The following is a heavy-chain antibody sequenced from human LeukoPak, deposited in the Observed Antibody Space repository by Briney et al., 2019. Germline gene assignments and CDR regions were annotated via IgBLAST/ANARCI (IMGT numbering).Heavy chain of an antibody. D-gene: IGHD6-19*01. CDR1: GFTFSSYW. CDR2: IKQDGSER. J-gene: IGHJ5*02. Sequence: HAGGSLRLSCAASGFTFSSYWMSWVRQAPGKGLEWVANIKQDGSERYYVDSVKGRFTISRDNAKNSLYLQMNSLRVEDTAVYYCARGQPAVADLDPWGQGTLVTVSS. V-gene: IGHV3-7*01. CDR3: ARGQPAVADLDP.